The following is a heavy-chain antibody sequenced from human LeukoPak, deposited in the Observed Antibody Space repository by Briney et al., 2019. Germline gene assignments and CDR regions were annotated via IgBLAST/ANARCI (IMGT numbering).Heavy chain of an antibody. D-gene: IGHD1-26*01. Sequence: PSETLSLTCTVSGGSIGSSSYYWSWIRQPPGKGLEWIGYIYYSGSTNYNPSLKSRVTISVDTSKNQFSLKLSSVTAADTAVYYCARADGSYQNWFDPWGQGTLVTVSS. CDR3: ARADGSYQNWFDP. J-gene: IGHJ5*02. CDR1: GGSIGSSSYY. CDR2: IYYSGST. V-gene: IGHV4-61*01.